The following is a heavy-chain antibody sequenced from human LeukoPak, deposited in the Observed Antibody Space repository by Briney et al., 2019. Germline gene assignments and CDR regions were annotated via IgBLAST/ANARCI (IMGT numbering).Heavy chain of an antibody. J-gene: IGHJ4*02. CDR2: IIPIFGTA. Sequence: SVKVSCKASGGTFSSYAISWVRQAPGQGLEWMGGIIPIFGTATYAQKFQGRVTITADESTSTAYMELSSLRSEDTAVYYCAGDSSGYKDSFFDYWGQGTLVTVSS. CDR1: GGTFSSYA. V-gene: IGHV1-69*13. D-gene: IGHD3-22*01. CDR3: AGDSSGYKDSFFDY.